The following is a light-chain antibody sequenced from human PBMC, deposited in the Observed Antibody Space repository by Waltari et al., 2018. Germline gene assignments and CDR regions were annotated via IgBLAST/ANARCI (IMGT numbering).Light chain of an antibody. V-gene: IGLV3-1*01. Sequence: SYELTQPPSVSVSPGQTASITCSGDKLGDKYACWYQQKPGQSPVLVIYQDSKRPSGIPERFAGSNPGNTATLTISGTQAMDEADYYCQAWDSSLAYVVFGGGTKLTVL. J-gene: IGLJ2*01. CDR3: QAWDSSLAYVV. CDR2: QDS. CDR1: KLGDKY.